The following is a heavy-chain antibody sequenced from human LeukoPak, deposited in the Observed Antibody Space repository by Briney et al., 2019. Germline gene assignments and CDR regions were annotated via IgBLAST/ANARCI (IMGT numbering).Heavy chain of an antibody. CDR1: GFTFSSYG. J-gene: IGHJ4*02. V-gene: IGHV3-23*01. D-gene: IGHD5-24*01. Sequence: GGSLRLSCAASGFTFSSYGMSWVRQAPGKGLEWVSAISGSGGSTYYADSVKGRFTISRDNSKNTLYLQMNSLRAEDTAVYYCARERDGYNSPAFDYWGQGTLVTVSS. CDR2: ISGSGGST. CDR3: ARERDGYNSPAFDY.